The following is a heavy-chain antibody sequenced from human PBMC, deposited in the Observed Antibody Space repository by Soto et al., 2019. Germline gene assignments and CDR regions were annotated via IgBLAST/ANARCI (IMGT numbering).Heavy chain of an antibody. D-gene: IGHD3-10*01. J-gene: IGHJ6*03. Sequence: QVQLQESGPGLVKPSETLSLTCSVSGGSIIGHYWSWVRQTPGKGLEWIGYIYYSGSTNYNPSLKNRVTISVDTSKHQFSLRLNSVTAAYTAVYYCARDPYYNLIWNYYYMDVWGKGSTVTVSS. V-gene: IGHV4-59*11. CDR3: ARDPYYNLIWNYYYMDV. CDR2: IYYSGST. CDR1: GGSIIGHY.